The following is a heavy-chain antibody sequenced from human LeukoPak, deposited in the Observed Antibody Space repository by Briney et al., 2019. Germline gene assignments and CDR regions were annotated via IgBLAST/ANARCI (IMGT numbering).Heavy chain of an antibody. Sequence: GGSLRLSCAASGFTFSSYWMSWVRQAPGKGLEWVANIKQDGSEKYYVDSVKGRFTISRDDAKNSLFLQMNSLRAEDTAVYYCARESTEDRPGSWGQGTLVTVSS. CDR1: GFTFSSYW. CDR3: ARESTEDRPGS. J-gene: IGHJ5*02. V-gene: IGHV3-7*01. D-gene: IGHD5/OR15-5a*01. CDR2: IKQDGSEK.